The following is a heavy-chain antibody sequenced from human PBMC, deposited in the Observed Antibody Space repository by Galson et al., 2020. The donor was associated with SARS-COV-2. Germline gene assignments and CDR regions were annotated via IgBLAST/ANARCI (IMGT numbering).Heavy chain of an antibody. Sequence: GGSLRLSCAASGITFSSYSMNWVRQAPGQALEWVPSISSSSSYIYYADSVKGRFTISRDNAKNSLYLQMNSLRAEDTAVYYCARHCSSTSCYKWGRDYYYYMDVWGKGTTVTVSS. J-gene: IGHJ6*03. CDR1: GITFSSYS. D-gene: IGHD2-2*02. CDR3: ARHCSSTSCYKWGRDYYYYMDV. CDR2: ISSSSSYI. V-gene: IGHV3-21*01.